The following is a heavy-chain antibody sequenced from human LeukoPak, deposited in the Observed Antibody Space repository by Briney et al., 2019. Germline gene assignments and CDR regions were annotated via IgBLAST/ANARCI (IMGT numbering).Heavy chain of an antibody. J-gene: IGHJ4*02. Sequence: GASVKVSCKVSGYTLTELSMHWVRQAPGKGLEWMGGFDPEDGETIYAQKFQGRVTMTRDMSTNTVYMALSSLRSEDTAVYYCAREGAGGCWGQGTLVTVSS. CDR3: AREGAGGC. CDR2: FDPEDGET. V-gene: IGHV1-24*01. D-gene: IGHD1-26*01. CDR1: GYTLTELS.